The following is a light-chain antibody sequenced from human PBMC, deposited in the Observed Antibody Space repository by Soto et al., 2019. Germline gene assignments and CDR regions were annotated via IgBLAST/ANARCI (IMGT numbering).Light chain of an antibody. Sequence: QSALTQPASVSGSPGQSITISCTGTSSDVGSYNLVSWYQQHPGKAPKLMIYEGSKRPSGVSNRFSGSKAGNTASLTNSGLQAEDEADYYCCSYAGSSTFHVVFGGGTKLTVL. V-gene: IGLV2-23*03. J-gene: IGLJ2*01. CDR3: CSYAGSSTFHVV. CDR2: EGS. CDR1: SSDVGSYNL.